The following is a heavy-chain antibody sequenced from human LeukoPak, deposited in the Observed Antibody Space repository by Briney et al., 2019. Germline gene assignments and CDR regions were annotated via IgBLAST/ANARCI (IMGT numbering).Heavy chain of an antibody. CDR1: GFTFSDYY. CDR2: ISSSGSTI. Sequence: GGSLRLSCAASGFTFSDYYMSWIRQAPGKGLEWVSYISSSGSTIYYADSVKGRFTISRDNAKNSLYLQMNSPRAEDTAVYYCARDIVLMVYASQGAFDIWGQGTMVTVSS. J-gene: IGHJ3*02. D-gene: IGHD2-8*01. CDR3: ARDIVLMVYASQGAFDI. V-gene: IGHV3-11*04.